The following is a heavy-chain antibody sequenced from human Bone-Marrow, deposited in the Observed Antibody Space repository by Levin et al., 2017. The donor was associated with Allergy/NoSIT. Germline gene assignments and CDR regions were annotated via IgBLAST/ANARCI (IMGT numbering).Heavy chain of an antibody. Sequence: SETLSLTCAVYGGSFSGYYWSWIRQPPGKGLEWIGEINHSGSTNYNPSLKSRVTISVDTSKNQFSLKLSSVTAADTAVYYCARGDMSITIFGVVIIFRRGRNGMDVWGQGTTVTVSS. CDR3: ARGDMSITIFGVVIIFRRGRNGMDV. V-gene: IGHV4-34*01. D-gene: IGHD3-3*01. CDR2: INHSGST. CDR1: GGSFSGYY. J-gene: IGHJ6*02.